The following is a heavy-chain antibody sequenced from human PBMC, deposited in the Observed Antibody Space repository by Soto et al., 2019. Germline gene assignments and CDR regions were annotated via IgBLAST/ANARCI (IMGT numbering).Heavy chain of an antibody. CDR2: ISYDGSSK. Sequence: QEQLVESGGGVVQPGRSLRLSCATSGITFSNYAMHWVRQAPGKGLEWVTVISYDGSSKYYADSVKGRFTISRDNSKNTLDLEMNSLRAEDTAVYYCARDAYGMDVWGQGTTVTVSS. J-gene: IGHJ6*02. V-gene: IGHV3-30-3*01. CDR1: GITFSNYA. CDR3: ARDAYGMDV.